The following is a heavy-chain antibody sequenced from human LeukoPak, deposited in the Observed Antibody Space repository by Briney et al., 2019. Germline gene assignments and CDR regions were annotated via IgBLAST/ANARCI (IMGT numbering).Heavy chain of an antibody. V-gene: IGHV1-8*01. J-gene: IGHJ5*02. Sequence: ASVKASCKASGYTFTNYDINWVRQATGQGPEWMGWMNPKSGNTGYAQKFQGRVTMTEDTSTDTAYMELSSLRSEDTAVYYCATVGYKYYGSGSYNWFDPWGQGTLVTVSS. CDR1: GYTFTNYD. CDR2: MNPKSGNT. D-gene: IGHD3-10*01. CDR3: ATVGYKYYGSGSYNWFDP.